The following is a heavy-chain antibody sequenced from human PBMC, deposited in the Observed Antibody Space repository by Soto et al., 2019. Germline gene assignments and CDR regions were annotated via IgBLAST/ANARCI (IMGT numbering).Heavy chain of an antibody. J-gene: IGHJ4*02. CDR1: GFTFSSYG. V-gene: IGHV3-30*18. CDR3: AKGYSGYDQSLDY. Sequence: QVQLVEAGGGVGQPGRSLRLSCAASGFTFSSYGIHWVRQAPGKGLEWVAVISYDGSNKYYADSVKGRFTISRDNSKNTLYLQMNSLRPEDTAVYYCAKGYSGYDQSLDYWGQGTLVTVSS. CDR2: ISYDGSNK. D-gene: IGHD5-12*01.